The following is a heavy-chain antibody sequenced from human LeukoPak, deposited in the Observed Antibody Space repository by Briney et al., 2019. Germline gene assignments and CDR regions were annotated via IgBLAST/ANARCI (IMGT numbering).Heavy chain of an antibody. CDR1: GFSISRGFY. CDR2: IYRSGST. V-gene: IGHV4-38-2*02. Sequence: PSETLSLTCTVSGFSISRGFYWGWIRQPPGKGLEWIGSIYRSGSTYYNASLKSRVTISIDTSKNQFSLELSSVTAADTAVYYRARGPVALGDYWGQGTLVTVSS. J-gene: IGHJ4*02. CDR3: ARGPVALGDY. D-gene: IGHD4-23*01.